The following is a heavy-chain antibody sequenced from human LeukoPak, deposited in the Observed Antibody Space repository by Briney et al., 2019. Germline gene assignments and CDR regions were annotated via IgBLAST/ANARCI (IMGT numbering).Heavy chain of an antibody. J-gene: IGHJ6*03. D-gene: IGHD2-2*01. CDR1: GGSISSGGYY. Sequence: SQTLSLTCTVSGGSISSGGYYWSWIRQHPGKGLEWIGYIYYSGSTYYNPSLKSRVTISVDTSKNQFSLKLSSVTAADTAVYYCARNLSCSSTSCYLYYYYYMDVWGKGTTVTVSS. CDR3: ARNLSCSSTSCYLYYYYYMDV. V-gene: IGHV4-31*03. CDR2: IYYSGST.